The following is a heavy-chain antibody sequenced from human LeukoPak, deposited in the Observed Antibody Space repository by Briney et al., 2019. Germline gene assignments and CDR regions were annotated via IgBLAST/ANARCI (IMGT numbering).Heavy chain of an antibody. V-gene: IGHV3-30*02. CDR3: AKSEGFWSGYYSDYYYYYMDV. J-gene: IGHJ6*03. Sequence: GGSLRLSCAASGFTFSSYGMHWVRQAPGKGLEWVAFIRYDGSNKYYADSVKGRFTISRDNSKNTLYLQMNSLRAEDTAVYYCAKSEGFWSGYYSDYYYYYMDVWGKGTTVTDSS. CDR2: IRYDGSNK. CDR1: GFTFSSYG. D-gene: IGHD3-3*01.